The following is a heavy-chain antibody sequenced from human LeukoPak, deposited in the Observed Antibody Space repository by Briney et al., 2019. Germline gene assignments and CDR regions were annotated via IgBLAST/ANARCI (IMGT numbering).Heavy chain of an antibody. CDR1: GFTFGYYG. CDR2: IRSKAYGGTT. Sequence: GGSLRLSCTGSGFTFGYYGMTWVRQPPGKGLEWVGFIRSKAYGGTTEYAASVKGRFTISRDDSKSIAYLQMNSLKTEGTAVYYCARAVGGSYPGPFDYWGQGTLVTVSS. V-gene: IGHV3-49*04. D-gene: IGHD1-26*01. J-gene: IGHJ4*02. CDR3: ARAVGGSYPGPFDY.